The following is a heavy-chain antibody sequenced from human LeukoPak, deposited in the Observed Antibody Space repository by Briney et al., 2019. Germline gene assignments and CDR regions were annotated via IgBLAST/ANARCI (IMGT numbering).Heavy chain of an antibody. CDR3: ARGSYDSSGYYYGGY. Sequence: GGSVKVSCKASGYTFTGYYMHWVRQAPGQGLEWMGRINPNSGGTNYAQKFQGRVTMTRDTSISTAYMELSRLRSDDTAVYYCARGSYDSSGYYYGGYWGQGTLVTVSS. J-gene: IGHJ4*02. CDR2: INPNSGGT. CDR1: GYTFTGYY. V-gene: IGHV1-2*06. D-gene: IGHD3-22*01.